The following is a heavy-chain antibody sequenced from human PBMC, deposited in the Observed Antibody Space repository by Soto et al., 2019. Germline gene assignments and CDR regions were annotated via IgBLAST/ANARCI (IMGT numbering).Heavy chain of an antibody. CDR1: GFTFSDYY. J-gene: IGHJ6*02. Sequence: QVQLVESGGGLVKPGGSLRLSCAASGFTFSDYYMSWIRQALGKGLEWVSYISSSSSSTNYADSVKGRFTISRDNAKNSLYLQMNSLRAEDTAVHYCARDASSGSRRGFFDYYYYGMDVWGQGTTVTVSS. V-gene: IGHV3-11*05. CDR3: ARDASSGSRRGFFDYYYYGMDV. CDR2: ISSSSSST. D-gene: IGHD3-10*01.